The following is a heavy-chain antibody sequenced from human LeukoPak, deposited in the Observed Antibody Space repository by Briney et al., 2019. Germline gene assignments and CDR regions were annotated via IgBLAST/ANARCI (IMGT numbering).Heavy chain of an antibody. CDR3: ARSPNYKGYFDY. D-gene: IGHD3-10*01. Sequence: PGGSLRLSCAASGFTFSNYEMNWVRQAPGKGVEWVSYISSFSSTIYYADSVMGRFTISRDNAKNSLYLQMNSLRAEDTAVYYCARSPNYKGYFDYWGQGTLVTVSS. CDR2: ISSFSSTI. V-gene: IGHV3-48*03. CDR1: GFTFSNYE. J-gene: IGHJ4*02.